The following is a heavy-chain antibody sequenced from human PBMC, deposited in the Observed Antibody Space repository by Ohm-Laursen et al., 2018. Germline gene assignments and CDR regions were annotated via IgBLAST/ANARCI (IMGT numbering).Heavy chain of an antibody. V-gene: IGHV3-23*01. Sequence: SLRLSCTASGFTFSDYAMTWVRQAPGKGLEWVSIINGRGGTTYYADSVKGRFTISRDNSKNTLYLQMNSLRAEDTAVYYCAKDLPTPVDPWGQGTLVTVSS. CDR2: INGRGGTT. CDR1: GFTFSDYA. CDR3: AKDLPTPVDP. J-gene: IGHJ5*02. D-gene: IGHD4-17*01.